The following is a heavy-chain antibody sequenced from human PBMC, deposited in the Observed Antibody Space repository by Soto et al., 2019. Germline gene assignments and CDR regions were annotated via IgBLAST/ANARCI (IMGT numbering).Heavy chain of an antibody. CDR3: ARWGTTGGLDV. D-gene: IGHD3-16*01. J-gene: IGHJ4*02. CDR1: GFTFRSYV. V-gene: IGHV3-30*19. Sequence: QVQLVESGGGVVQPGTSLRLSCVGSGFTFRSYVIHWVRQAPGKGLEWVALTSYDGRNKYYDDSVKGRFTISRDNSRNTVDLQMDSLILEDTALYYCARWGTTGGLDVWGQGTLVSVSS. CDR2: TSYDGRNK.